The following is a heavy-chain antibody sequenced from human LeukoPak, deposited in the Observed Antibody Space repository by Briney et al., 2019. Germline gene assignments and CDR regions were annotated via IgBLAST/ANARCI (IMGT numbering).Heavy chain of an antibody. J-gene: IGHJ4*02. CDR2: IKTQGDGGTT. Sequence: SGGSLRLSCVASGFTFSNAWMSWARQAPGKGLEWVGRIKTQGDGGTTDYAAPVKGRFTISRDDSKNTLYLQMNSLETEDTAVYYCITRIGVTGGHWGQGTLVTVSS. D-gene: IGHD6-19*01. CDR1: GFTFSNAW. V-gene: IGHV3-15*01. CDR3: ITRIGVTGGH.